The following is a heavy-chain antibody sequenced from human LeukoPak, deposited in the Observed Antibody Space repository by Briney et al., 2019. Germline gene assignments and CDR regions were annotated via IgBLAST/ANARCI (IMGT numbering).Heavy chain of an antibody. CDR2: IIPIFGTA. D-gene: IGHD3-9*01. J-gene: IGHJ4*02. Sequence: GASVKVSCKASGGTFSSYAISWVRQAPGQGLEWMGGIIPIFGTANYAQKFQGRVTITADESTSTAYMELSSLRSEDTAVYYCASTVALTGYSQYYFDYWGQGTLVTVS. V-gene: IGHV1-69*13. CDR1: GGTFSSYA. CDR3: ASTVALTGYSQYYFDY.